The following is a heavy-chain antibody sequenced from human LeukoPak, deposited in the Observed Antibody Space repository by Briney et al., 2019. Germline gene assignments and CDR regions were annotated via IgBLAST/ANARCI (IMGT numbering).Heavy chain of an antibody. D-gene: IGHD5-18*01. J-gene: IGHJ4*02. CDR2: ISSSGGST. CDR3: AKIQGYYFDY. Sequence: GGSLRLSCAASGFTFSSYAMSWVRQAPGKGLEWVSAISSSGGSTYYADSVKGRFTTSRDNSKNTLYLQMNSLRAEDMAVYYCAKIQGYYFDYWGQGTLVTVSS. V-gene: IGHV3-23*01. CDR1: GFTFSSYA.